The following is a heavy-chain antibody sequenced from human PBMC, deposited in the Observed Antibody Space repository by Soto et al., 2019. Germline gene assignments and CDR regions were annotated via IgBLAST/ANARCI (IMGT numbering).Heavy chain of an antibody. V-gene: IGHV3-7*01. D-gene: IGHD6-13*01. CDR2: MSQDGSEK. J-gene: IGHJ6*02. CDR3: ARDSRGFSSSLYGMDV. Sequence: EVQLVESGGGSVQPGGSLRLSCAASGFTFGDYWMSWVRQAPGKGLEWVASMSQDGSEKYYLDSVKGRFTISRDNAKSALYLLMNSLRAEDTAVYYCARDSRGFSSSLYGMDVWGQGTTVTVSS. CDR1: GFTFGDYW.